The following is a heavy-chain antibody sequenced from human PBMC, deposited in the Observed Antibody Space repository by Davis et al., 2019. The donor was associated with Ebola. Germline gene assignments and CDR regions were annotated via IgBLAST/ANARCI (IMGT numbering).Heavy chain of an antibody. V-gene: IGHV3-33*06. CDR1: GFTFSSYG. Sequence: GESLKISCAASGFTFSSYGMHWVRQAPGKGLEWVAVLWYDGSNKYYADSVKGRFTISRDNSKNTLYLQMNSLRAEDTAVYYCAKGGSSWSFDYWGQGTLVTVSS. CDR2: LWYDGSNK. D-gene: IGHD6-13*01. J-gene: IGHJ4*02. CDR3: AKGGSSWSFDY.